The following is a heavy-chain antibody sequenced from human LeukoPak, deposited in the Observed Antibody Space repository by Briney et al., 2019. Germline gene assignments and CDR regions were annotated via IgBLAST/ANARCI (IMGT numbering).Heavy chain of an antibody. V-gene: IGHV3-7*01. J-gene: IGHJ4*02. CDR2: IKQDGSEK. CDR3: ARGVQWLLYYFDY. Sequence: GGSLRRSCAASGFTFSSYWMSWVRQAPGKGLEWVANIKQDGSEKYYVDSVRGRFTISRDNAKNSLYLQMNSLRAEDTAVYYCARGVQWLLYYFDYWGQGTLVTVSS. CDR1: GFTFSSYW. D-gene: IGHD3-22*01.